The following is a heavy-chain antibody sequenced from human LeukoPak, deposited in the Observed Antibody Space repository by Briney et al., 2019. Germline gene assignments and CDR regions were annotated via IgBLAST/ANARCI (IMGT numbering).Heavy chain of an antibody. CDR2: IHHSGST. J-gene: IGHJ6*02. V-gene: IGHV4-34*01. Sequence: NPSETLSLTCAVYGGSFSDSYWNWIRQPPGKGLEWIGNIHHSGSTNYNPSLKSRVTISVDTSKNQFSLKLTSVTAADTAVYYCASRGDYYYGLDVWGQGTTVTVSS. D-gene: IGHD3-10*01. CDR1: GGSFSDSY. CDR3: ASRGDYYYGLDV.